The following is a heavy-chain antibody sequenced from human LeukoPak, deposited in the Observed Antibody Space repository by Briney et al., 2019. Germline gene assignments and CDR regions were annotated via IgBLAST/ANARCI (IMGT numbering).Heavy chain of an antibody. V-gene: IGHV4-59*01. CDR2: IYYSGST. CDR3: ARASPIFGVVPLDY. D-gene: IGHD3-3*01. J-gene: IGHJ4*02. CDR1: GDSISSYY. Sequence: SETLSLTCSVSGDSISSYYWNWIRQPPGKGLEWIGYIYYSGSTNYNPSLKRRVTISVDTSKNQFSLKLSSVTAADAAVYYCARASPIFGVVPLDYWGQGTLVTVSS.